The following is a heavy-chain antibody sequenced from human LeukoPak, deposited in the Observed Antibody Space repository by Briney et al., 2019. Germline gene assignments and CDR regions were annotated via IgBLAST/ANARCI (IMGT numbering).Heavy chain of an antibody. Sequence: ASVKVSCKASGYTFTGYYMHWVRQAPGQGLEWMGWINPNSGGTNYAQKFQGRVTMTRDTSISTAYMELSRLRSDDTAVYHCARDLFDVAMIVVVNPDYWGQGTLVTVSS. V-gene: IGHV1-2*02. D-gene: IGHD3-22*01. J-gene: IGHJ4*02. CDR3: ARDLFDVAMIVVVNPDY. CDR2: INPNSGGT. CDR1: GYTFTGYY.